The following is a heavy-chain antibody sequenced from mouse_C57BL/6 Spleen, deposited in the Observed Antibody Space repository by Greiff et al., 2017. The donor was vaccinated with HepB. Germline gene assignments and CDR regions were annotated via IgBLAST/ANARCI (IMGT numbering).Heavy chain of an antibody. CDR3: ARGGLGTWYFDV. J-gene: IGHJ1*03. CDR2: INPSSGYT. CDR1: GYTFTSYT. D-gene: IGHD3-3*01. Sequence: QVQLKESGAELARPGASVKMSCKASGYTFTSYTMHWVKQRPGQGLEWIGYINPSSGYTKYNQKFKDKATLTADKSSSTAYMQLSSLTSEDSAVYYCARGGLGTWYFDVWGTGTTVTVSS. V-gene: IGHV1-4*01.